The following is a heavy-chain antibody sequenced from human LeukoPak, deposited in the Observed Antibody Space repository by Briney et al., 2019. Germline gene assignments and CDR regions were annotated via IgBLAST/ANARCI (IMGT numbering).Heavy chain of an antibody. CDR1: GGSISNSDYY. J-gene: IGHJ5*02. CDR3: ARGQLWSPGGWFDP. CDR2: IYYSGIT. D-gene: IGHD5-18*01. V-gene: IGHV4-61*08. Sequence: SETLSLTCTVSGGSISNSDYYWGWIRQPPGKGLEWIGYIYYSGITNYNPSLKSRVTISVDTSKNQFSLKLSSVTAADTAVYYCARGQLWSPGGWFDPWGQGTLVTVSS.